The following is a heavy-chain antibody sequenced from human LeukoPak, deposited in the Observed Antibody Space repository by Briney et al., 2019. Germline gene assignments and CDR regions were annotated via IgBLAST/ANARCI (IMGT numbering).Heavy chain of an antibody. CDR2: INSNSGGT. J-gene: IGHJ4*02. CDR3: ARSSVGYCSGGSCYLDY. V-gene: IGHV1-2*02. D-gene: IGHD2-15*01. Sequence: AASVKVSCKASGYTFTGYYMHWVRQAPGQGLEWMGWINSNSGGTNYAQKFQGRVTMTRDTSISTAYMELSSLRSEDTAVYYCARSSVGYCSGGSCYLDYWGQGTLVTVSS. CDR1: GYTFTGYY.